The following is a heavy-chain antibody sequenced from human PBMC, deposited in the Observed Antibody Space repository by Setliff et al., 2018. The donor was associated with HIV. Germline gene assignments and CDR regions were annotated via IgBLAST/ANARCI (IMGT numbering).Heavy chain of an antibody. D-gene: IGHD3-22*01. CDR2: IIPILGIA. V-gene: IGHV1-69*10. CDR1: GGTFSSYA. J-gene: IGHJ4*02. Sequence: ASVKVSCKASGGTFSSYAISWVRQAPGQGLEWMGGIIPILGIANYAQKFQGRVTITADKSTSTAYMELSSLRSEDTAVYYCARRVSYASSGYPLGYWGQGTQVTVSS. CDR3: ARRVSYASSGYPLGY.